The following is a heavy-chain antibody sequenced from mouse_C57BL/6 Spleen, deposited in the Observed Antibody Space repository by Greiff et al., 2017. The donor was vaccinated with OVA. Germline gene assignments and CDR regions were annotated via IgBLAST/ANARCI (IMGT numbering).Heavy chain of an antibody. D-gene: IGHD2-5*01. CDR3: ARSGYSKYWYFDV. Sequence: QVQLKQPGAELVMPGASVKLSCKASGYTFTSYWMHWVKQRPGQGLEWIGEIDPSDSYTNYNQKFKGKSTLTVDKSSSTAYMQLSSLTSEDSAVYDCARSGYSKYWYFDVWGTGTTVTVSS. J-gene: IGHJ1*03. CDR2: IDPSDSYT. V-gene: IGHV1-69*01. CDR1: GYTFTSYW.